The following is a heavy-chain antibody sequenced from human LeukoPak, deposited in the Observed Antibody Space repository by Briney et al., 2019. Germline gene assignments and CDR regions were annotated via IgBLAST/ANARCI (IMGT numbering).Heavy chain of an antibody. CDR1: VGSISSGSYY. CDR2: IYTGGIT. V-gene: IGHV4-61*02. Sequence: SQTLSLTCTVSVGSISSGSYYWSWIRQPAGTGLEWIGRIYTGGITNYNPSLKSRVTISMDTSKNQFSLRLSSVTAADTAVYYCARESNYDSSGYYRSFDYWGQGTLVTVSS. CDR3: ARESNYDSSGYYRSFDY. D-gene: IGHD3-22*01. J-gene: IGHJ4*02.